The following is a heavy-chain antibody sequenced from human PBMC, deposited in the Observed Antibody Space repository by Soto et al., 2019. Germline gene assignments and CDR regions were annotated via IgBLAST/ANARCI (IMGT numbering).Heavy chain of an antibody. CDR3: ARGWSSSWPY. D-gene: IGHD6-13*01. J-gene: IGHJ4*02. CDR2: KYDTGST. Sequence: PSETLSLTCTVSSGPISHYFWSWIRQAPGKGLEWIAFKYDTGSTNYNPSLKGRVSISADASKNEISLTVNSVTAADTAVYYCARGWSSSWPYWGQGILVTVSS. CDR1: SGPISHYF. V-gene: IGHV4-59*01.